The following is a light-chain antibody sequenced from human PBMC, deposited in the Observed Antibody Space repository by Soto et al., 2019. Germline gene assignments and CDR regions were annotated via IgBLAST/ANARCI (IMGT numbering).Light chain of an antibody. J-gene: IGKJ3*01. CDR1: QSVSSY. CDR2: DAS. V-gene: IGKV3-11*01. CDR3: QQRSNWPT. Sequence: EIVLTQSPATLSLSPGERATLSCRASQSVSSYLAWYQQKPGQAPRLLIYDASNRATGIPARFSGSGSGTDFTLTIGSLEPEGFAVYYCQQRSNWPTFGPGTKVDSK.